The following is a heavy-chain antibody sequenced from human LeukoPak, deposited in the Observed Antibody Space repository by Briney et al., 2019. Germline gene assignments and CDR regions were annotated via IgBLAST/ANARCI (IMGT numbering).Heavy chain of an antibody. CDR2: IWYDGSNK. CDR3: ARPVTTETYYYYYGMDV. CDR1: GFTFSSYG. V-gene: IGHV3-33*01. D-gene: IGHD4-11*01. J-gene: IGHJ6*02. Sequence: GGSLRLSCAAAGFTFSSYGMHWVRQAQGKGLEWVAVIWYDGSNKYYADSVKGRFTISRDNSKNTLYLQMNSLRAEDTAVYYCARPVTTETYYYYYGMDVWGQGTTVTVSS.